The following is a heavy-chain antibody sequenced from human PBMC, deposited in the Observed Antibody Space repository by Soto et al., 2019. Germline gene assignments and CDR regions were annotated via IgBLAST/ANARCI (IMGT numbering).Heavy chain of an antibody. J-gene: IGHJ6*02. Sequence: DVQLEESGGGLVKPGGSLRLSCVASEFTFSVYSMNWVRQAPGKGLEWVSSISSGSSYLYYADSVKGRFTISRDNDKSSLFLHMNSLRVDDTAVYYCTRDRVKIRGGYYHYYGMDVWCQGTTVTVSS. CDR1: EFTFSVYS. CDR2: ISSGSSYL. D-gene: IGHD3-10*01. CDR3: TRDRVKIRGGYYHYYGMDV. V-gene: IGHV3-21*02.